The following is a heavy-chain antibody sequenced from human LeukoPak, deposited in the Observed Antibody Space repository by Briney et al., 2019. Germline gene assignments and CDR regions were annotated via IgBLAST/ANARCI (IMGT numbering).Heavy chain of an antibody. V-gene: IGHV1-69*04. D-gene: IGHD3-22*01. CDR3: ARDVTDSSGYYYVGY. CDR1: GGTFSSYA. CDR2: IIPILGIA. Sequence: SVKVSCKASGGTFSSYAISWVRQAPGQGVEWMGRIIPILGIANYAQKFQGRVTITADKSTSTAYMELSSLRSEDTAVYYCARDVTDSSGYYYVGYWGQGTLVTVSS. J-gene: IGHJ4*02.